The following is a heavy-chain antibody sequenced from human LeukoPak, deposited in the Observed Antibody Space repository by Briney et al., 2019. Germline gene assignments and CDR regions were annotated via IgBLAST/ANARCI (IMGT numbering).Heavy chain of an antibody. Sequence: GGSLRLSCAASGFTVSSNYMSWVRQAPGKGLQWVSVIYTSGNTYYADSVKGRFTISRDSSKNTLYLQMNSLRAEDTAVYYCARGVTKGVTVFDYWGQGALVTVSS. V-gene: IGHV3-53*01. J-gene: IGHJ4*02. CDR2: IYTSGNT. CDR3: ARGVTKGVTVFDY. D-gene: IGHD1-20*01. CDR1: GFTVSSNY.